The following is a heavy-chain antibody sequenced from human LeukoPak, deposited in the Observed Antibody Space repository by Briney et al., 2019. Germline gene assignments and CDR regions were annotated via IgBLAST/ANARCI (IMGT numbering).Heavy chain of an antibody. J-gene: IGHJ4*02. V-gene: IGHV4-61*02. CDR3: ARAGITTTDFDY. Sequence: SETLSLTCTVSGGSISSGSYYWSWIRQPAGKGLEWIGRIYTSGSTNYNPSLKSRVTISIDMSKNQFSLKLSSVTAADTAVYYCARAGITTTDFDYWGQGTLVTVSS. D-gene: IGHD3-10*01. CDR1: GGSISSGSYY. CDR2: IYTSGST.